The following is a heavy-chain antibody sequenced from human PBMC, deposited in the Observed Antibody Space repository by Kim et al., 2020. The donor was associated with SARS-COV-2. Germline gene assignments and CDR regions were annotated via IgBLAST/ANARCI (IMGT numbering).Heavy chain of an antibody. CDR3: ARDDYGSFDI. V-gene: IGHV3-11*01. D-gene: IGHD4-17*01. CDR2: TI. J-gene: IGHJ3*02. Sequence: TIYYADSVKGRFTISRDNAKNSLYLQMNSLRAEDTAVYYCARDDYGSFDIWGQGTMVTVSS.